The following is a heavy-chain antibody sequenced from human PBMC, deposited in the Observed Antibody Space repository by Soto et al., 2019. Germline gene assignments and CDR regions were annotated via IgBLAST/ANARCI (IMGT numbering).Heavy chain of an antibody. CDR2: IYHSGIT. CDR3: ARGWDGQS. CDR1: GASVSSGNQY. D-gene: IGHD6-19*01. V-gene: IGHV4-61*01. Sequence: QVQMQESGPGLVKPSETLSLTCTVSGASVSSGNQYWSWIRQPPGKGLEWIGYIYHSGITNYNPSLKSRVTISADTSRNQFSLKLSSVTAADTAVYYCARGWDGQSWGQGTLVTVSS. J-gene: IGHJ4*02.